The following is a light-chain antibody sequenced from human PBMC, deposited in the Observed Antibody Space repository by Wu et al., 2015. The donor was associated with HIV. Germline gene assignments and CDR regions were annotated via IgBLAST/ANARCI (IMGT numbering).Light chain of an antibody. CDR2: DAS. V-gene: IGKV3-11*01. Sequence: DILLTQSPGTLPLSPGERVILSCRASQSVNSDLAWYQQKSGQAPRLLIYDASNRAAGIPARFSGSGSGTDFSLTISSLEPEDFAIYYCQQRINWPLTFGQGTRLE. CDR1: QSVNSD. J-gene: IGKJ5*01. CDR3: QQRINWPLT.